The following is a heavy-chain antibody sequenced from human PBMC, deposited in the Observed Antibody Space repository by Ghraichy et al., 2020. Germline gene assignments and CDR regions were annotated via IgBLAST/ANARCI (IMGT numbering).Heavy chain of an antibody. D-gene: IGHD6-19*01. Sequence: GGSLRLSCAASGFTVSSNYMSWVRQAPGKGLEWVSVIYSGGSTYYADSVKGRFTISRDNSKNTLYLQMNSLRAEDTAVYYCARDGIAVAGSTYYYSGMDVWGQGTTVTVSS. V-gene: IGHV3-53*01. CDR3: ARDGIAVAGSTYYYSGMDV. CDR1: GFTVSSNY. CDR2: IYSGGST. J-gene: IGHJ6*02.